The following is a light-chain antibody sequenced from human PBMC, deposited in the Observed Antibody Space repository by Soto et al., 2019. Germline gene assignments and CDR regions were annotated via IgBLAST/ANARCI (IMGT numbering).Light chain of an antibody. CDR3: QQYNNWPIT. CDR1: QSVSSN. Sequence: IVMTQSPATLSVYTGERATLSCRASQSVSSNLAWYQQKPGQAPRLLIYGASTRATGIPARFSGSGSGTEFTLTISSLQSEDFAVYYCQQYNNWPITFGQGTRLEIK. V-gene: IGKV3-15*01. J-gene: IGKJ5*01. CDR2: GAS.